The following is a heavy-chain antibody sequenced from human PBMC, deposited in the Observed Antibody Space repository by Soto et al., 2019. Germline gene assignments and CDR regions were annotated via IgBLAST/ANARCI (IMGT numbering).Heavy chain of an antibody. V-gene: IGHV1-18*01. CDR2: ISAYNGNT. CDR3: GRKVAVRWWFDP. Sequence: RASVKVSCKASGYTFTSYGISWVRQAPGQGLEWMGWISAYNGNTNYAQKLQGRVTMTTDTSTSTAYMELRSLRSDDTAVYYCGRKVAVRWWFDPWGQGTLVTVSS. J-gene: IGHJ5*02. CDR1: GYTFTSYG. D-gene: IGHD6-19*01.